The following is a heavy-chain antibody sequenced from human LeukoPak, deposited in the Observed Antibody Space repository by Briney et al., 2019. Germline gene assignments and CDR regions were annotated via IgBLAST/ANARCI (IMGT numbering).Heavy chain of an antibody. CDR2: ISSSSSYI. J-gene: IGHJ4*02. Sequence: PGGSLRLSCAASGFTFSSYSMNWVRQAPGKGLEWVSSISSSSSYIYYADSVKGRFTSSRDNAKNSLYLQMNSLRAEDTAVYYCARDTAKLGYYYDSSGARGYWGQGTLVTVSS. D-gene: IGHD3-22*01. CDR3: ARDTAKLGYYYDSSGARGY. V-gene: IGHV3-21*01. CDR1: GFTFSSYS.